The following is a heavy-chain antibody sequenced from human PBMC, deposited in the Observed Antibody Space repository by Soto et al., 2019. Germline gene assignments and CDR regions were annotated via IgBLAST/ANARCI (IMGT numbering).Heavy chain of an antibody. J-gene: IGHJ3*02. Sequence: GGSLRLSCAASGFTFSSYAMSWVRQAPGKGLEWVSGISGSGGSTYYADSVKGRFNISRDNSKNTLYLQMTSLRAEDTAVYYCAQQGLGDAFDIWGQGTMVTVSS. CDR1: GFTFSSYA. CDR2: ISGSGGST. CDR3: AQQGLGDAFDI. D-gene: IGHD3-16*01. V-gene: IGHV3-23*01.